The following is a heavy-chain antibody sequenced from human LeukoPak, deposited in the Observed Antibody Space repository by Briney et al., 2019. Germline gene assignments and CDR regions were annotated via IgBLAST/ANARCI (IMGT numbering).Heavy chain of an antibody. V-gene: IGHV3-11*05. CDR3: ARAIYTGGMDV. D-gene: IGHD5-12*01. CDR1: GFTFSDSY. Sequence: GGSLRLSCAASGFTFSDSYMNWMRQAPGKGLEWVSYISGSSSYTYYADSVKGRFTISRDNAKNSLYLQMNSLTAEDTAVYYCARAIYTGGMDVWGQGTTVTVSS. CDR2: ISGSSSYT. J-gene: IGHJ6*02.